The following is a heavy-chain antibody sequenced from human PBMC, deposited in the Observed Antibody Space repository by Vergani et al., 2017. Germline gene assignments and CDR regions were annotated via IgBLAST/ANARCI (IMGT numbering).Heavy chain of an antibody. J-gene: IGHJ6*02. CDR2: IHHSGDT. CDR3: ARHRGSGGFFPSSYFYGMYV. Sequence: QVQLQESGPGLVKPSETLTLTCDVSDSSIMTNPYWVWFRQSPGKGLEWIGCIHHSGDTHYNSSLKSRVSISIVSSSKFSLSLTSVTASDTAIYYCARHRGSGGFFPSSYFYGMYVWGHGTMVTVSS. CDR1: DSSIMTNPY. V-gene: IGHV4-38-2*01. D-gene: IGHD3-10*01.